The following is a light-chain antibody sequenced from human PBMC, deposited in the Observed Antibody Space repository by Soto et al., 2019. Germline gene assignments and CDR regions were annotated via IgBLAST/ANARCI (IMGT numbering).Light chain of an antibody. J-gene: IGKJ4*01. CDR2: CAS. CDR3: QQYGSSPLT. Sequence: EIVLTQSPGTLSLSPGERATLSCSASQSVSNNDLAWYQQKPGQAPRLLIYCASRRATGIPDRFSGSGSGKDVNLTISRLEPEEFAVYSCQQYGSSPLTFGGGTKVEIK. CDR1: QSVSNND. V-gene: IGKV3-20*01.